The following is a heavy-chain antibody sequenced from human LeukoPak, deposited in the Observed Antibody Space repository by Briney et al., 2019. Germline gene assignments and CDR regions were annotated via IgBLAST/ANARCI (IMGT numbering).Heavy chain of an antibody. CDR3: ARRVHMDV. Sequence: SETLSLTCAVYGGSFSGYYWSWIRQPPGKGLEWIGEINHSGSTNYNPSLKSRVTISVDTSKSQLSLKLRSVTAADTAVYYCARRVHMDVWGKGTTVTVSS. CDR2: INHSGST. CDR1: GGSFSGYY. J-gene: IGHJ6*03. V-gene: IGHV4-34*01.